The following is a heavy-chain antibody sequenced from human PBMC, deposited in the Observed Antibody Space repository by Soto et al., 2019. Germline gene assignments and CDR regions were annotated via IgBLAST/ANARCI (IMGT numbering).Heavy chain of an antibody. CDR3: AREGMGYDILTGYYTGYAFDI. CDR1: GFTFSSYA. D-gene: IGHD3-9*01. CDR2: ISSNGGST. V-gene: IGHV3-64*01. Sequence: GGSLRLSCAASGFTFSSYAMHWVRQAPGKGLEYVSAISSNGGSTYYANSVKGRFTISRDNSKNTLYLQMGSLRAEDMAVYYCAREGMGYDILTGYYTGYAFDIWGQGTMVTVS. J-gene: IGHJ3*02.